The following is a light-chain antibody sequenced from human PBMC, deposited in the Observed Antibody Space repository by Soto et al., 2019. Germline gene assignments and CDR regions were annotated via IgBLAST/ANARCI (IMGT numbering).Light chain of an antibody. J-gene: IGKJ1*01. Sequence: EIVLTQSPATLSLSPGERATLSCRASQSVSSYLAWYQQKPGQAPRLLIYDASNRATGIPARFSGSGSGTDFTLTISSLEPEDFAVYYCHYGNSPPWTFGQGTKVEIK. CDR3: HYGNSPPWT. CDR1: QSVSSY. V-gene: IGKV3-11*01. CDR2: DAS.